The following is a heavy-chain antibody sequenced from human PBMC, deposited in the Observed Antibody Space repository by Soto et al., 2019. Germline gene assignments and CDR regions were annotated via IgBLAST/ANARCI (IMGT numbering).Heavy chain of an antibody. J-gene: IGHJ6*03. CDR1: GYTFTSYA. V-gene: IGHV1-3*01. Sequence: ASVKVSCKASGYTFTSYAMHWVRQAPGQRLEWMGWINAGNGNTKYSQKFQGRVTITRDTSASTAYMELISLRSEDTAVYYCARDSVYDFWSGYYLHYHYYYMDVWGKGTTVTVSS. CDR3: ARDSVYDFWSGYYLHYHYYYMDV. D-gene: IGHD3-3*01. CDR2: INAGNGNT.